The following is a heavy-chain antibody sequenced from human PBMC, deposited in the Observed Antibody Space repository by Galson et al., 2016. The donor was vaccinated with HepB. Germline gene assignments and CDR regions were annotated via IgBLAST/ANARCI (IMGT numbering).Heavy chain of an antibody. D-gene: IGHD3-10*01. V-gene: IGHV3-48*03. CDR3: AKRDLLWFGDPNAFDV. CDR1: GFTFSRYE. CDR2: ISSDGWIK. J-gene: IGHJ3*01. Sequence: SLRLSCAASGFTFSRYEMNWVRQAPGKGLEWVSYISSDGWIKYYGDSVKGRFTISRDNAKNSLYLQMSSLRAEDTAVYYCAKRDLLWFGDPNAFDVWGQGTMVTVSS.